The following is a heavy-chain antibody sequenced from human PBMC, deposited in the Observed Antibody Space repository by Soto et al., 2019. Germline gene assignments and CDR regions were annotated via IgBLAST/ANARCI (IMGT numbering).Heavy chain of an antibody. V-gene: IGHV3-7*01. J-gene: IGHJ6*02. CDR3: ARAQGNHYYDSSGYPLYYYYGMDV. CDR1: GFTFSSYW. Sequence: GSLRLSCAASGFTFSSYWMNWVRQTPGKGLEWVANIRWDGSEEYYVDSLKGRFTISRDNSKNSLYLQMNSLRDEDTAVYYCARAQGNHYYDSSGYPLYYYYGMDVWGQGTTVTVSS. CDR2: IRWDGSEE. D-gene: IGHD3-22*01.